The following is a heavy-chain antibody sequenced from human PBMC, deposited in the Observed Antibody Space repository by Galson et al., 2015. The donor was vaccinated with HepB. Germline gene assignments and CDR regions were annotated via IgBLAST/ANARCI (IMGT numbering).Heavy chain of an antibody. CDR3: ARGFQHGSVYYYYYMDV. V-gene: IGHV4-61*02. J-gene: IGHJ6*03. CDR1: GGSISSDNYY. D-gene: IGHD6-25*01. Sequence: TLSLTCPVSGGSISSDNYYWSWIRQPAGKGLEWIGRIYTSGSTNYNPPLMSRVTMSVDTSKKQFSLKLSSVTAADTAVYYCARGFQHGSVYYYYYMDVWGKGTTVTVSS. CDR2: IYTSGST.